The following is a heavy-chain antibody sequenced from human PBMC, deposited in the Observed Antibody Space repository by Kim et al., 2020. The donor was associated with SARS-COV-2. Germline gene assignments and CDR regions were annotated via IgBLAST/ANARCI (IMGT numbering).Heavy chain of an antibody. J-gene: IGHJ5*02. Sequence: ASVKVSCKASGYSFTSYYMHWVRQAPGQGLEWVGIIYPGGGGTTYAQKFQGRVTMTRDTSTSTVYMEVSSLRSEDTAVYYCARDLRSGWFDPWGQGTLVTVSS. CDR1: GYSFTSYY. CDR2: IYPGGGGT. V-gene: IGHV1-46*01. D-gene: IGHD3-10*01. CDR3: ARDLRSGWFDP.